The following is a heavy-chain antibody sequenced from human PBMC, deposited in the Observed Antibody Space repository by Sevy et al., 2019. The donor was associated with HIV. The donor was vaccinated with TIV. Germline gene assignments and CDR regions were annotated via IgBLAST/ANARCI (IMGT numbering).Heavy chain of an antibody. V-gene: IGHV3-30*18. CDR2: ISYAVVSK. CDR1: GFAFSDYA. CDR3: AKAHADCRGVTCYTAHYYYDMDV. Sequence: GGSLRLSCAASGFAFSDYAMHWVRQAPGKGLEWVAAISYAVVSKYFADSVKGRFTVSKDNSKNTLYREMNSLRAEDTAVYYCAKAHADCRGVTCYTAHYYYDMDVWGRGATVTVS. D-gene: IGHD2-15*01. J-gene: IGHJ6*02.